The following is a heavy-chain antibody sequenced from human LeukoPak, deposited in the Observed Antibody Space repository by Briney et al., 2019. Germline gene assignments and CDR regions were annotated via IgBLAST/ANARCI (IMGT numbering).Heavy chain of an antibody. CDR3: ARDRRAIATAGEYYFDY. D-gene: IGHD6-13*01. CDR1: GYTFTSYG. CDR2: ISAYNGNT. Sequence: ASVKVSCKASGYTFTSYGIRWVRQAPGQGLEWMGWISAYNGNTNYAQKLQGRVTMTTDTSTSTAYMELRSLRSDDTAVYYCARDRRAIATAGEYYFDYWGQGILVTVS. V-gene: IGHV1-18*01. J-gene: IGHJ4*02.